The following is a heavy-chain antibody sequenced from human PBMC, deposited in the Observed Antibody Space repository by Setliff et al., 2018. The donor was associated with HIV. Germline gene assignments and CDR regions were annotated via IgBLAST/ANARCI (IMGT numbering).Heavy chain of an antibody. CDR3: ARHGQYGSGSYYNRPFDY. Sequence: PGESLKISCKGSGYSFTNYWIAWLRQMPGKGLECMGIIYPGDSDTRYSPSFQGQVTISADKSINTAYLQWSNLKASDTAMYYCARHGQYGSGSYYNRPFDYWGQGTLVTVSS. J-gene: IGHJ4*02. CDR2: IYPGDSDT. CDR1: GYSFTNYW. D-gene: IGHD3-10*01. V-gene: IGHV5-51*01.